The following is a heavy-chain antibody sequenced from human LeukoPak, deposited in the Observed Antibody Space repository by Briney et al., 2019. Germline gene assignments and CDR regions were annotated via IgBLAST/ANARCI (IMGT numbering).Heavy chain of an antibody. Sequence: SEALSLTCTVSGGSISSYYWSWIRQPAGKGLEWIGRISGSGTITYNPALQSRLSISIDTSKNQFSLKLMSVTAADTAVYYCARDSGTTGEVKFDPWGQGTLVTVSS. CDR1: GGSISSYY. J-gene: IGHJ5*02. CDR2: ISGSGTI. D-gene: IGHD3-10*01. V-gene: IGHV4-4*07. CDR3: ARDSGTTGEVKFDP.